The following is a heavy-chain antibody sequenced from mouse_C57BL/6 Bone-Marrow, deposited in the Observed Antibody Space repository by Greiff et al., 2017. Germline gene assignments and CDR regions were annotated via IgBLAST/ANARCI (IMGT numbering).Heavy chain of an antibody. D-gene: IGHD1-1*02. V-gene: IGHV1-81*01. Sequence: QVQLKQSGAELARPGASVKLSCKASGYTFTSYGISWVKQRTGQGLEWIGEIYPRSGNTYSNEKLQGKATLPADTSSSPAYLQLSSLTSEDAAVYFGTRGGRGIFDYWGQGTTLTVSS. CDR2: IYPRSGNT. J-gene: IGHJ2*01. CDR1: GYTFTSYG. CDR3: TRGGRGIFDY.